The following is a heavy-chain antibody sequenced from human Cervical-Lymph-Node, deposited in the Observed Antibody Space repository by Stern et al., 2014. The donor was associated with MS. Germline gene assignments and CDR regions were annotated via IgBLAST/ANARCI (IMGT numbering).Heavy chain of an antibody. V-gene: IGHV4-4*02. J-gene: IGHJ4*02. D-gene: IGHD3-10*01. Sequence: VQLVESGPGLVKPSGTLSLTCAVSGVSISSSYWWSWVRLAPGKGLERIGELYHGGRPNYNPPLKSRVTISVDKSKNHFSLKLSSVTAADTAVYYCARETGHYYGSGSYYDYWGQGILVTVSS. CDR2: LYHGGRP. CDR3: ARETGHYYGSGSYYDY. CDR1: GVSISSSYW.